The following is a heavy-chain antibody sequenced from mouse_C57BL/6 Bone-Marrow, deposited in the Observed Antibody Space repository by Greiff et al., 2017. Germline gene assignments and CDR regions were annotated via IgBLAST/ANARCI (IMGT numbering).Heavy chain of an antibody. CDR1: GFNITDDY. D-gene: IGHD2-1*01. CDR3: SSMDGNYFDF. Sequence: EVQLQQSGAELVRPGASVKLSCTASGFNITDDYIHWVKQRPEQGLEWIGWIDPEIGDTEYAPKFKGKATITSDTSSNTAYLQLSSLTSEDTAVYYCSSMDGNYFDFWGQGTPLTVAS. CDR2: IDPEIGDT. V-gene: IGHV14-4*01. J-gene: IGHJ2*01.